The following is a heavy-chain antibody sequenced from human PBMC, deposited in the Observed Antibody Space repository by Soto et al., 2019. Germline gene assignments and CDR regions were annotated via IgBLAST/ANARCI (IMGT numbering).Heavy chain of an antibody. CDR2: ISWNSGSI. Sequence: GGSLRLSCAASGFTFDDYAMHWVRQAPGKGLEWVSGISWNSGSIGYADSVKGRFTISRDNAKNSLYLQMNSLRAEDTALYYCASVPHYGSGSTTFDYWGQGTLVTVSS. J-gene: IGHJ4*02. CDR3: ASVPHYGSGSTTFDY. CDR1: GFTFDDYA. D-gene: IGHD3-10*01. V-gene: IGHV3-9*01.